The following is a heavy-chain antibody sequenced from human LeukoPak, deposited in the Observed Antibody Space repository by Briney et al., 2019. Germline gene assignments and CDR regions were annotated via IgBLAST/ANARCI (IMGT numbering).Heavy chain of an antibody. CDR3: ARDPYSGTYGDTYYYYMDV. CDR1: GFSFSSYN. V-gene: IGHV3-21*01. Sequence: GGSLRLSCAASGFSFSSYNMNWVRQTPGKGLEWVSLITSSSTYTFYADSVKGRFTISRDNARNSLYLQMNSLRAEDTAVYYCARDPYSGTYGDTYYYYMDVWGKGTTVTISS. D-gene: IGHD1-26*01. CDR2: ITSSSTYT. J-gene: IGHJ6*03.